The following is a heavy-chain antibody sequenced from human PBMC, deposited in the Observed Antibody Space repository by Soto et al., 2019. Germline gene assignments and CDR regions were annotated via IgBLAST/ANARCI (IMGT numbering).Heavy chain of an antibody. CDR3: ARGPSYYGSGRLNWFDP. V-gene: IGHV4-34*01. CDR1: GGSFSGYY. J-gene: IGHJ5*02. D-gene: IGHD3-10*01. CDR2: INHSGST. Sequence: SETLSLTCAVYGGSFSGYYWSWIRQPPGKGLEWLGEINHSGSTNYNPSLKSRVTISVDTSKNQFSLKLSSVTAADTAVYYCARGPSYYGSGRLNWFDPWGQGTLVTVSS.